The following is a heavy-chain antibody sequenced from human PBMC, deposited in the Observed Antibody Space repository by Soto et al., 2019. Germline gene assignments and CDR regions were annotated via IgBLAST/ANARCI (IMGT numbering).Heavy chain of an antibody. CDR3: AKDYSSGWTFDY. J-gene: IGHJ4*02. D-gene: IGHD6-19*01. CDR2: ISYDGSNK. CDR1: GFTFSSYG. Sequence: VGSLRLSCAASGFTFSSYGMHWVRQAPGKGLEWVAVISYDGSNKYYADSVKGRFTISRDNSKNTLYLQMNSLRAEDTAVYYCAKDYSSGWTFDYWGQGTLVTVSS. V-gene: IGHV3-30*18.